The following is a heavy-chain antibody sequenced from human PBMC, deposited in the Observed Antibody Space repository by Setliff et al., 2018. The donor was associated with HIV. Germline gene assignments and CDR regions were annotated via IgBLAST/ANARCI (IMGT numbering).Heavy chain of an antibody. CDR1: GGSICSYY. J-gene: IGHJ3*02. CDR2: IYYSGST. Sequence: PSETLSLTCTVSGGSICSYYWSWIRQPPGKGLEWIGYIYYSGSTNYNPSLKSRVTISVDTSKNQFSLKLSSVTAADTAVYYCARHSSSRRHDAFDIWGQGTMVTVSS. V-gene: IGHV4-59*08. CDR3: ARHSSSRRHDAFDI. D-gene: IGHD6-6*01.